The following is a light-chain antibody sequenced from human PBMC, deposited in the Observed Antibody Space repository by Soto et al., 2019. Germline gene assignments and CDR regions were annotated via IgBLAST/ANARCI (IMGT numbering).Light chain of an antibody. CDR1: QNVTSN. CDR2: GSA. J-gene: IGKJ1*01. Sequence: EIVMPQSAATLSVSPGERATLSCRASQNVTSNLAWYQQKPGQAPRLLIYGSATRAAGIPARFSGSGSGTEFSLTISSLQSEDSAVYYCQRYHIWPTTFGQGTKVDIK. V-gene: IGKV3-15*01. CDR3: QRYHIWPTT.